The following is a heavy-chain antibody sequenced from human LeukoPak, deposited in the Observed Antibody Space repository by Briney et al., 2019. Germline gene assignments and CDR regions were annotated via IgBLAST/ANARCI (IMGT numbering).Heavy chain of an antibody. CDR3: ARQTRDYPFDY. D-gene: IGHD4-17*01. CDR2: MNPNSGNT. J-gene: IGHJ4*02. Sequence: ASVKVSCKASVYTFSSYDINWVRQAPGQGLEWMGWMNPNSGNTGYAQKFQGRVTMTRSTSISTAYMELSSLRSEDTAVYYCARQTRDYPFDYWGQGTLVTVSS. V-gene: IGHV1-8*01. CDR1: VYTFSSYD.